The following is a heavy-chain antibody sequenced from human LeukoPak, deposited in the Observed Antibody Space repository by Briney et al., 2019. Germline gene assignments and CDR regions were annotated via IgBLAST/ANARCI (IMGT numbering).Heavy chain of an antibody. CDR1: GGSFSGYY. CDR3: ARRGYSSSWYGSYYFDY. J-gene: IGHJ4*02. Sequence: TSETLSLTCAVYGGSFSGYYWSWIRQPPGKGLEWIGEINHSGSTNYNPSLKSRVTISVDTSKNQFSLKLSSVTAADTAVYYCARRGYSSSWYGSYYFDYWGQGTLVTVSS. CDR2: INHSGST. V-gene: IGHV4-34*01. D-gene: IGHD6-13*01.